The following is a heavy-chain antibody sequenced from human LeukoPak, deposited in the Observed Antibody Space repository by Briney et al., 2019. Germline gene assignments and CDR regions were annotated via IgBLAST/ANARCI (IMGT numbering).Heavy chain of an antibody. CDR1: GGSFSGYY. J-gene: IGHJ5*02. V-gene: IGHV4-34*01. Sequence: PSETLSLTCAVYGGSFSGYYWSWIRQPPGKGLGWIGEINHSGSTNYNPSLKSRVTISVDTSKNQFSLKLSSVTAADTAAYYCARGSTYYDFWSGYQFVWFDPWGQGTLVTVSS. CDR2: INHSGST. CDR3: ARGSTYYDFWSGYQFVWFDP. D-gene: IGHD3-3*01.